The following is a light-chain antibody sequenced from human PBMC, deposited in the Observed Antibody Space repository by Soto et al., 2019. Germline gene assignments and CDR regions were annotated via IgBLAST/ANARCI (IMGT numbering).Light chain of an antibody. CDR3: QQHGSGPWT. CDR2: VAS. J-gene: IGKJ1*01. Sequence: EIVLTQSPDTLSLSPGERATLSCRASQSVSSSNLAWYQHKPGQAPRLLIYVASRRATSIPDRFSGSGSGTEFTLTITRLEPEDFAVYYCQQHGSGPWTFGQGTKVEIK. CDR1: QSVSSSN. V-gene: IGKV3-20*01.